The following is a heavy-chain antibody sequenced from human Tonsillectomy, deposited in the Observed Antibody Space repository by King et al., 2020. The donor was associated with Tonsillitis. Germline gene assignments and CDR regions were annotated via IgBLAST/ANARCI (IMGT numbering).Heavy chain of an antibody. Sequence: VQLVESGGGLVKPGGSLRLSCAASGFTFSKAWMSWVRRAPGKGLEWVGRIKSKTDGVTIDYAAPVKGRFTISRDDSKNTLYLQMNSLNTEDTAVYYCTTVWVGPGSYYNNRWGQGTLVTVSS. J-gene: IGHJ4*02. CDR2: IKSKTDGVTI. CDR3: TTVWVGPGSYYNNR. D-gene: IGHD3-10*01. V-gene: IGHV3-15*01. CDR1: GFTFSKAW.